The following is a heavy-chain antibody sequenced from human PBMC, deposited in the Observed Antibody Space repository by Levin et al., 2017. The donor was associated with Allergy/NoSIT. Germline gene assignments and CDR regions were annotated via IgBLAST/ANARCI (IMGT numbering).Heavy chain of an antibody. CDR3: AKDRNYYYGMDV. CDR1: GFTFSSYG. J-gene: IGHJ6*02. CDR2: ISYDGSNK. V-gene: IGHV3-30*18. Sequence: GESLKISCAASGFTFSSYGMHWVRQAPGKGLEWVAVISYDGSNKYYADSVKGRFTISRDNSKNTLYLQMNSLRAEDTAVYYCAKDRNYYYGMDVWGQGTTVTVSS.